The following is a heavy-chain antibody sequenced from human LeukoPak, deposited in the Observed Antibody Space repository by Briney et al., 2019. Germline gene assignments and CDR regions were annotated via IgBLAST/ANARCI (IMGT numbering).Heavy chain of an antibody. D-gene: IGHD3-10*01. CDR3: ARGSWYYYGSGSYYYYMDV. CDR2: IYYSGST. CDR1: GGSISSYY. Sequence: SETLSLTCTVSGGSISSYYWSWIRQPPGKRLEWIGYIYYSGSTNYNPSLKSRVTISVDTSKNQFSLKRSSVTAADTAVYYCARGSWYYYGSGSYYYYMDVWGKGTTVTISS. J-gene: IGHJ6*03. V-gene: IGHV4-59*01.